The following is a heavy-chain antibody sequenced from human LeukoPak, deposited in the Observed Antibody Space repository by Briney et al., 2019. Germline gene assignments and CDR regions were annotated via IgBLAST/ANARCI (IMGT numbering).Heavy chain of an antibody. D-gene: IGHD3-10*01. V-gene: IGHV4-39*07. CDR1: GGSISSGSYY. CDR3: ARIRGSSGCFDP. J-gene: IGHJ5*02. CDR2: IYYSGST. Sequence: SETLSLTCTVSGGSISSGSYYWSWIRQPPGKGLEWIASIYYSGSTYYNPSLKSRVTISVDTSKNQFSLKLSSVTAADTAMYFCARIRGSSGCFDPWGQGTLVTVSS.